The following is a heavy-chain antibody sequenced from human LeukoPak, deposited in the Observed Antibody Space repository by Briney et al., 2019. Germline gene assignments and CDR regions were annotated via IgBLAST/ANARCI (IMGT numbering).Heavy chain of an antibody. J-gene: IGHJ4*02. D-gene: IGHD1-26*01. Sequence: ASVKVSCQVSGNSLSETSIHWVRQAPGQWLEWMGGFDPEDGEPIFAQRFQGRFSMTEDTSADTAYMELSSLRPEDTAVYYCATADKWEPLDYWGQGTLVTVSS. CDR1: GNSLSETS. CDR3: ATADKWEPLDY. CDR2: FDPEDGEP. V-gene: IGHV1-24*01.